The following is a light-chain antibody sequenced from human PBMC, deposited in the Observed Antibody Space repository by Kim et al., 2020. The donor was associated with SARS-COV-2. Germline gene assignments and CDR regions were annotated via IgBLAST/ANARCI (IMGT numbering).Light chain of an antibody. J-gene: IGLJ2*01. CDR3: GADHGSGSNFVRV. V-gene: IGLV9-49*01. CDR1: SGYSNYK. CDR2: VGTGGIVG. Sequence: QPVLTQPPSASASLGASVTLTCTLSSGYSNYKVDWYQQRPGKGPRFVMRVGTGGIVGSKGDGIPDRFSVLGSGLNRYLTIKNIQEEDGSDYHCGADHGSGSNFVRVFGGGTQLTVL.